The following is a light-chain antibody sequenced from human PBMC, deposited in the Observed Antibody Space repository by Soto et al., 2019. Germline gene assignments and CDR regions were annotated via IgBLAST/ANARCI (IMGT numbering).Light chain of an antibody. Sequence: QSVLTQPASVSGSPGQSITISCTGTSSEFGGFNYVSWYQHHPGKAPKLMIYDVTNRPSGVSYRFSGSKSGNTASLTISGLQAEDEADYYCNSYTRSSTDVFGTGTKVTVL. CDR1: SSEFGGFNY. CDR3: NSYTRSSTDV. J-gene: IGLJ1*01. CDR2: DVT. V-gene: IGLV2-14*03.